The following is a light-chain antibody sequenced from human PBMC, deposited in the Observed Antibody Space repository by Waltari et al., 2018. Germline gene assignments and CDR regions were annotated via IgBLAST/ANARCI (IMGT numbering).Light chain of an antibody. J-gene: IGLJ1*01. CDR2: EVS. Sequence: QSALTQPASVSGSPGQSITISCTGTSSDVGSYNLVSWYQQHPGKATKLMIYEVSKRPSEVSNRFSGSKSGNTASLTISELQAEDEADYYCCSYAGSTTYVFGTGTKVTVL. CDR3: CSYAGSTTYV. CDR1: SSDVGSYNL. V-gene: IGLV2-23*02.